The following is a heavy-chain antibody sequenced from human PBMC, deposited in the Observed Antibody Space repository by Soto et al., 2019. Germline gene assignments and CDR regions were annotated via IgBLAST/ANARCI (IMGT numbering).Heavy chain of an antibody. Sequence: SETLSLTCTVSGGSIISYYWSWILQPPWKGLEWIGYIYYSGSTNYNPSLKSRVTISVDTSKNQFSLKMSSVTAAGTAVYYCARLATRYYFDYWGQGTLVTVSS. D-gene: IGHD1-1*01. V-gene: IGHV4-59*01. CDR3: ARLATRYYFDY. J-gene: IGHJ4*02. CDR2: IYYSGST. CDR1: GGSIISYY.